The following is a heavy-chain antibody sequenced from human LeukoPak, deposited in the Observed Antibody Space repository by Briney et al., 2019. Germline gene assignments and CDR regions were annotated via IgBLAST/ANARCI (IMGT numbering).Heavy chain of an antibody. CDR3: ARDHRPGFYYDSSGYQVWYFDL. J-gene: IGHJ2*01. CDR2: ISSSSSHI. D-gene: IGHD3-22*01. Sequence: GGSLRLSCAASGFTFSSYSMTWVRQAPGEGLEWVSSISSSSSHIYYADSLKGRITISRDNAKNSLYLQMDSLRAEDTAVYYCARDHRPGFYYDSSGYQVWYFDLWGRGTLVTVSS. CDR1: GFTFSSYS. V-gene: IGHV3-21*01.